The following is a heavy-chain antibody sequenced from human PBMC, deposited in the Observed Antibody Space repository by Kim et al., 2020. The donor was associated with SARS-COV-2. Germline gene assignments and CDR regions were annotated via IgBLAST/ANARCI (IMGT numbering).Heavy chain of an antibody. CDR3: ARVASGYSFDY. D-gene: IGHD3-22*01. J-gene: IGHJ4*02. Sequence: YADSVKGRCVNSRDNAKNSVYLQMNTLTVEDTAVYYCARVASGYSFDYWGQGILVTVSS. V-gene: IGHV3-11*04.